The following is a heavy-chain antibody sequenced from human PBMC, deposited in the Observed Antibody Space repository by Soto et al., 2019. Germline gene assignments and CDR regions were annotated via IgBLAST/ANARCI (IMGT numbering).Heavy chain of an antibody. CDR2: IYYSGST. V-gene: IGHV4-39*01. D-gene: IGHD3-16*01. Sequence: PSKTVSLTCTVYGASINSSKYYYDWVRQTPGKGLEWIGSIYYSGSTYYKSSLKSRVTISVGASKKNFFLKMRSVTAADTAVYFCARREVGHKYDSWGQGTLVT. J-gene: IGHJ5*02. CDR1: GASINSSKYY. CDR3: ARREVGHKYDS.